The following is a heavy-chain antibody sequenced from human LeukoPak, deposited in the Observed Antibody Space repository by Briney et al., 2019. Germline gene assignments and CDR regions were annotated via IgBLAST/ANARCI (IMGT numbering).Heavy chain of an antibody. CDR1: GFTFSSYA. CDR3: AKEGYYGSGSYLPPDY. J-gene: IGHJ4*02. V-gene: IGHV3-23*01. Sequence: PGGFLRLSCAASGFTFSSYAMSWVRQAPGKGLEWVSAISGSGGSTYYADSVKGRFTISRDNSKNTLYLQMNSLRAEDTAVYYCAKEGYYGSGSYLPPDYWGQGTLVTVSS. CDR2: ISGSGGST. D-gene: IGHD3-10*01.